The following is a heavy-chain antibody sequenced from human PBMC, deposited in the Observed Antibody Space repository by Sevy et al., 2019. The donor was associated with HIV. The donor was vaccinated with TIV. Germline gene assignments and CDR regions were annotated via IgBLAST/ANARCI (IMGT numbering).Heavy chain of an antibody. CDR2: IKHDGSEQ. CDR1: GFNFRNYW. Sequence: GRSLRLSCEVFGFNFRNYWMSWVRQAPGKGLEWVANIKHDGSEQYYLDSVKGRFTVSRDNGKKSLYLQMTGLRVDDAVLYYCAREREEEDKSGAKFDYWGRGTLVTVSS. J-gene: IGHJ4*02. V-gene: IGHV3-7*01. D-gene: IGHD3-10*01. CDR3: AREREEEDKSGAKFDY.